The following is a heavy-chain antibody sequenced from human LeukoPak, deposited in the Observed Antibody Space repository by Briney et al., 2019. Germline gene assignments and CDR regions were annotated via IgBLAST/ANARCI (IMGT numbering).Heavy chain of an antibody. J-gene: IGHJ3*02. Sequence: GGSLRLSCAASGFTFSTYSMNWVRQAPGKGLEWVSSISSTSSYIYYADSVKGRFTISRDNAQKSLYLQMNSLRAEDTAVYYCARPTEMATIRDAFDIWGQGTMVTVSS. V-gene: IGHV3-21*01. CDR3: ARPTEMATIRDAFDI. CDR2: ISSTSSYI. CDR1: GFTFSTYS. D-gene: IGHD5-24*01.